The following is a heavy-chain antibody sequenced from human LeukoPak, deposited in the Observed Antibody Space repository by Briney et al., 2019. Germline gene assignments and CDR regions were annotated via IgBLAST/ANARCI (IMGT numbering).Heavy chain of an antibody. Sequence: SQTLSLTCAISGDSVSSNSAAWNWIRQSPSRGLEWLGRTYYRAEWYKDYAVSVRSRITINPDTSENQFSLQLNSVTPEDTAVYYCARDPGSSNWDWFDPWGQGTLVTVSS. D-gene: IGHD6-13*01. CDR2: TYYRAEWYK. CDR1: GDSVSSNSAA. J-gene: IGHJ5*02. CDR3: ARDPGSSNWDWFDP. V-gene: IGHV6-1*01.